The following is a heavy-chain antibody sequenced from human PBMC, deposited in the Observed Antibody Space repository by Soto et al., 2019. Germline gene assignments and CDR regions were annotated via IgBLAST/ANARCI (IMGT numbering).Heavy chain of an antibody. CDR3: ARGCTNGVCLFDY. D-gene: IGHD2-8*01. J-gene: IGHJ4*02. V-gene: IGHV4-34*01. CDR2: INHSGST. Sequence: SETLSLTCAVYGGSFSGYYWSWIRQPPGKGLEWIGEINHSGSTNYNPSLKSRVTISVDTSKNQFSLKLSSVTAADTAVYYCARGCTNGVCLFDYWGQGTLVTVSS. CDR1: GGSFSGYY.